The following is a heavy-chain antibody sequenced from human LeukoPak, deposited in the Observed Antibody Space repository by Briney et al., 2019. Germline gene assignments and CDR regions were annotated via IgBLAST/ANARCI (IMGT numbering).Heavy chain of an antibody. CDR2: INANSGGT. V-gene: IGHV1-2*02. CDR3: ARNFYFDSSGYYHY. D-gene: IGHD3-22*01. J-gene: IGHJ4*02. CDR1: GYTFTGYY. Sequence: ASVKVSCKASGYTFTGYYMHWVRQAPRRGLEWMGWINANSGGTNYAQKFQGRVTMTRDTSISTAYMELSRLRSDDTAVYYCARNFYFDSSGYYHYWGQGTLVTV.